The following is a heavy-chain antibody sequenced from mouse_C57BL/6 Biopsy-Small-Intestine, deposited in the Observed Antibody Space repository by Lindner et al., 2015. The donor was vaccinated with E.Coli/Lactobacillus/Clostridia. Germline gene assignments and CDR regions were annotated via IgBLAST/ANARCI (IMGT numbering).Heavy chain of an antibody. Sequence: VQLQESGPELVKPGASVKISCKASGYSFTNYYMNWVKQSPEKSLEWIGEIDPSTGVITYNQNFKAKATFTADKSSNTTHMELKSLTSGDSAVYYCAGSNPYYYAMDYWGQGTSVTVSS. J-gene: IGHJ4*01. CDR3: AGSNPYYYAMDY. CDR1: GYSFTNYY. CDR2: IDPSTGVI. V-gene: IGHV1-42*01.